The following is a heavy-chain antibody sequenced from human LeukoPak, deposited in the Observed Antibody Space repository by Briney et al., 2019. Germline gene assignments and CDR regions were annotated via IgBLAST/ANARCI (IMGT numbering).Heavy chain of an antibody. Sequence: PSETLSLTCTVSGGYITSSSYYWGWIRQPPGKGLEWIGTIYYSGSTYYNPSLKSRVTISVDTSKNQFSLKLSSVTAADTAVYYCARDPMIVVVTEDTHYMDVWGKGTTVTVSS. CDR3: ARDPMIVVVTEDTHYMDV. V-gene: IGHV4-39*07. J-gene: IGHJ6*03. CDR1: GGYITSSSYY. CDR2: IYYSGST. D-gene: IGHD3-22*01.